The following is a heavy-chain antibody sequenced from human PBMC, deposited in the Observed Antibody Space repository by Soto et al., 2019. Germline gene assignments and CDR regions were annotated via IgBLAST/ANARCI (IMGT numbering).Heavy chain of an antibody. Sequence: PGGSLRLSCAASGFTFSDYYMSWIRQAPGKGLEWVSYISSSSSYTNYADSVKGRFTISRDNVNDTLYLQMNNLRAEDSGLYYCTRGPRPISTGTGAYWGQGTQVTVSS. J-gene: IGHJ4*02. CDR3: TRGPRPISTGTGAY. D-gene: IGHD3-10*01. V-gene: IGHV3-11*06. CDR1: GFTFSDYY. CDR2: ISSSSSYT.